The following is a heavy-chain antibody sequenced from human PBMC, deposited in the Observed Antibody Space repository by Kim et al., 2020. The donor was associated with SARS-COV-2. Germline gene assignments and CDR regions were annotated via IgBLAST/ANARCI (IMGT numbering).Heavy chain of an antibody. CDR3: AKVTTPGTTRSFDY. D-gene: IGHD1-1*01. CDR1: GFTFSSYS. J-gene: IGHJ4*02. CDR2: SGSTGNT. Sequence: GGSPRLSCAGSGFTFSSYSMTWVRQAPGKGLEWVSASGSTGNTHYADSVKGRFTISRDISKNTLFLQMNSLRAEDTAVYYCAKVTTPGTTRSFDYWGQGTLVTVSS. V-gene: IGHV3-23*01.